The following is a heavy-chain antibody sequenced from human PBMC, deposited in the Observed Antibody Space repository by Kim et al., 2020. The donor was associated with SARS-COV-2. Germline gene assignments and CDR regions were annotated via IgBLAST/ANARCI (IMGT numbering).Heavy chain of an antibody. V-gene: IGHV4-4*02. J-gene: IGHJ4*02. D-gene: IGHD6-13*01. CDR3: ARTGSSSWYGDY. Sequence: NSNPSLKSRVTISVDKSKDQFSLKLSSVTAADTAVYYCARTGSSSWYGDYWGQGTLVTVSS.